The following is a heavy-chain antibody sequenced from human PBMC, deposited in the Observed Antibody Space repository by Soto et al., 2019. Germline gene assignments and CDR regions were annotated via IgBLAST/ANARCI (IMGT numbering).Heavy chain of an antibody. Sequence: GGSLRLSCAASGFTFSSYAMHWVRQAPGKGLEWVAVIAYDGRNKYYADSVKGRFTISRDNSKNTLYLQMNSLRIEDTAVYYCARELERVFDYWGQGTLVTAPQ. CDR2: IAYDGRNK. CDR3: ARELERVFDY. V-gene: IGHV3-30*04. D-gene: IGHD1-1*01. J-gene: IGHJ4*02. CDR1: GFTFSSYA.